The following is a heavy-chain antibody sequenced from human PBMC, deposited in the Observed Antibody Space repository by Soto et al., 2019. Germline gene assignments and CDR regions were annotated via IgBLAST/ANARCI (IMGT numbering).Heavy chain of an antibody. Sequence: EVQLVESGGGLVKPGGSLRLSCADSGVTFSNYTMNWVRQAPGKGLEWVSSISRGSRNIYYADSLKGRFTISRDNAKNALYLQMNSLRAEDTAVYYCARDLKVAGTNSFYYYGMDVWGQGTTVTVSS. D-gene: IGHD6-19*01. CDR3: ARDLKVAGTNSFYYYGMDV. J-gene: IGHJ6*02. V-gene: IGHV3-21*01. CDR2: ISRGSRNI. CDR1: GVTFSNYT.